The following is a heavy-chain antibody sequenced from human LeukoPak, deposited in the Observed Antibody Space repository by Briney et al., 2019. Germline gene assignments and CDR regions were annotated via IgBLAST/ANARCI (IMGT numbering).Heavy chain of an antibody. Sequence: PSETLSLTCTVSDGSIINNNHYWGWTRQPPGKGLEWIASISYSGGTAYNPSLRSRVTISVDTSKNQFSRKVNSVTAADTAVYYCAREVEYYDSSGYRPHAFDIWGQGTLVTVSS. CDR2: ISYSGGT. CDR3: AREVEYYDSSGYRPHAFDI. CDR1: DGSIINNNHY. V-gene: IGHV4-39*02. J-gene: IGHJ3*02. D-gene: IGHD3-22*01.